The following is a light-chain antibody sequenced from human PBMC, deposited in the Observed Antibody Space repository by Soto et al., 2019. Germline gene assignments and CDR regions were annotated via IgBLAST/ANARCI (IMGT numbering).Light chain of an antibody. CDR3: QQSYSTPIT. CDR1: QSISRN. V-gene: IGKV1-39*01. Sequence: DIQMTQSPSSLSASVGDRVTITCRASQSISRNLNWYQQKPGKAPKLLMYAASNFQSGVPSRFSGSGSGTDFTLTISSLQPEDFATYYCQQSYSTPITFGQGTRLEIK. CDR2: AAS. J-gene: IGKJ5*01.